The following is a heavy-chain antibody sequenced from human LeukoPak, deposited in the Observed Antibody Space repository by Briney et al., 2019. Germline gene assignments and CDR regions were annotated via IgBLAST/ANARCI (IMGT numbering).Heavy chain of an antibody. CDR3: ARVPVAGTSYYYYYMDV. CDR1: GGSISSYY. D-gene: IGHD6-19*01. J-gene: IGHJ6*03. CDR2: IYYSGST. V-gene: IGHV4-59*01. Sequence: SETLSLTCTVSGGSISSYYWSWIRQPPGKGLEWIGYIYYSGSTNYNPSLKGRVTISVDTSKNQFSLKLSSVTAADTAVYYCARVPVAGTSYYYYYMDVWGKGTTVTVSS.